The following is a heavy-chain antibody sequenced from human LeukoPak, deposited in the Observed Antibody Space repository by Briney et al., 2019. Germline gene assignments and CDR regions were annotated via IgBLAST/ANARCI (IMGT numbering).Heavy chain of an antibody. J-gene: IGHJ4*02. CDR1: GDSVSNNSAA. CDR2: TYYRSKWYN. CDR3: AREGIAVAGTTYYFDY. V-gene: IGHV6-1*01. Sequence: SQTLSLTCAISGDSVSNNSAAWNWIRQSPSRGLEWLGRTYYRSKWYNDYAVSVKSRITINPDTSKNQFSLQLNSVTPEDTAVYYCAREGIAVAGTTYYFDYWGQGTLVTVSS. D-gene: IGHD6-19*01.